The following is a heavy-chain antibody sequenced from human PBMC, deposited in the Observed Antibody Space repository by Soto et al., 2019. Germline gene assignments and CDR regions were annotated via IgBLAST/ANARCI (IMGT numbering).Heavy chain of an antibody. D-gene: IGHD3-10*01. CDR1: GGSINNYY. CDR2: VYYSGST. V-gene: IGHV4-59*01. CDR3: ARFFRGVDV. Sequence: SETLSLTCTVSGGSINNYYWTWIRQPPGKGLDWIGYVYYSGSTNYNPSLKSRLTISVDASKNQFSLKLTSVTAADTAVYYCARFFRGVDVWGQGTSVTVSS. J-gene: IGHJ6*02.